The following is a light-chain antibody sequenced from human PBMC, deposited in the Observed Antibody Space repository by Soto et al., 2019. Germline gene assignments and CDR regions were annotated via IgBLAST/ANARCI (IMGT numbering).Light chain of an antibody. CDR2: GAS. Sequence: EIVLTQSPGTLSVSPGERATLSCRASQTVRNNYLAWYQQKPGQAPRLLIYGASNRATGIPDRFSGSGSGTDFTLTISRLEPEDFAVYYCQQYGSSGTFGQGTKVDIK. V-gene: IGKV3-20*01. J-gene: IGKJ1*01. CDR1: QTVRNNY. CDR3: QQYGSSGT.